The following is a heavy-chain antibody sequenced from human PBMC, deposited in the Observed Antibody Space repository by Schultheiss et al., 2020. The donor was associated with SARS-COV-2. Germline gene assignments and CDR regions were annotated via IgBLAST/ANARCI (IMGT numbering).Heavy chain of an antibody. D-gene: IGHD2-2*01. V-gene: IGHV3-53*01. CDR1: GFTVSSNY. CDR2: IYGSGTT. CDR3: ARLVFFDY. Sequence: GGSLRLSCAASGFTVSSNYMSWVRQAPGKGLEWVSIIYGSGTTYYADSVKGRFTISRDNSKNTLYLQMNSLRAEDTAVYYCARLVFFDYWGQGTLVTVSS. J-gene: IGHJ4*02.